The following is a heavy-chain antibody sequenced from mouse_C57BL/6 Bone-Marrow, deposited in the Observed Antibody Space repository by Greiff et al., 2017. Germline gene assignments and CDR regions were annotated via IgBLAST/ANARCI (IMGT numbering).Heavy chain of an antibody. CDR2: ISSGGSYT. Sequence: DVMLVESGGDLVKPGGSLKLSCAASGFTFSSYGMSWVRQTPDKRLEWVATISSGGSYTYYPDSVKGRFTISRDNAKNTLYLQMSSLKSEDTAMHYCARHGNYVPYYAMDYWGQGTSVTVSS. J-gene: IGHJ4*01. V-gene: IGHV5-6*02. D-gene: IGHD1-1*01. CDR1: GFTFSSYG. CDR3: ARHGNYVPYYAMDY.